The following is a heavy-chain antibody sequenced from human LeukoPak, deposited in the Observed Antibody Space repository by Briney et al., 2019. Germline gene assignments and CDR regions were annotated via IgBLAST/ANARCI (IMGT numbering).Heavy chain of an antibody. CDR2: ISASGSST. D-gene: IGHD3-3*01. CDR3: AKGAQYDFWTGYTLEYFDV. J-gene: IGHJ4*02. CDR1: GFTFTSYA. V-gene: IGHV3-23*01. Sequence: PGGSLRLSCAASGFTFTSYAMNWVRQAPGKGLEWVSFISASGSSTHYADSVEGRFTISRDNSNNTLYLQINSLRAEDTAAYYCAKGAQYDFWTGYTLEYFDVWGKGTLVTASS.